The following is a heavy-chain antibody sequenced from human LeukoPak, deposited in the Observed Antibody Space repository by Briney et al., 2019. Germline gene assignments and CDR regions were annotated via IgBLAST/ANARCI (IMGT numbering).Heavy chain of an antibody. CDR3: ARGIAAPDY. V-gene: IGHV3-23*01. CDR1: GFTFSSSW. Sequence: GGSLRLSCAASGFTFSSSWMFWVRQAPGKGLECVSGISGSGDNTDYADSVKGRFTISRDNSKNTLYLQMNSLRAEDTAVYYCARGIAAPDYWGQGTLVTVSS. CDR2: ISGSGDNT. J-gene: IGHJ4*02.